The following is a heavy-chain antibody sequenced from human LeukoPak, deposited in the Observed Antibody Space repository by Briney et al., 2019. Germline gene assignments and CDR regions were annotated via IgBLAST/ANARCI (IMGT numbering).Heavy chain of an antibody. CDR3: AGLIAAAGTGWFNP. D-gene: IGHD6-13*01. J-gene: IGHJ5*02. CDR2: IIPILGIA. Sequence: GASVKVSCKASGGTFSSYTISWVRQAPGQGLEWMGRIIPILGIANYAQKFQGRVTITADKSTSTAYMELSSLRSEDTAVYYWAGLIAAAGTGWFNPWGQETLVTVS. V-gene: IGHV1-69*02. CDR1: GGTFSSYT.